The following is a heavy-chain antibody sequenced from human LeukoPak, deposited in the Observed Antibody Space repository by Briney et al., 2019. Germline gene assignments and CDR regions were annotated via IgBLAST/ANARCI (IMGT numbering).Heavy chain of an antibody. CDR2: IRYDGSNK. CDR3: AKDLFQRAVGWFDP. D-gene: IGHD1-1*01. Sequence: PGGSLRLSCAASGFTFSSYGMHWVRQAPGKGLEWVAFIRYDGSNKYYADSVKGRFTISRDNSKNTLYLQMNSLRAEDTAVYYCAKDLFQRAVGWFDPWGQGTLVTVSS. CDR1: GFTFSSYG. J-gene: IGHJ5*02. V-gene: IGHV3-30*02.